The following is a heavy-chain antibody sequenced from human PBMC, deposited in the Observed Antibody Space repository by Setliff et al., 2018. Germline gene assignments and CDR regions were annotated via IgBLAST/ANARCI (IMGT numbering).Heavy chain of an antibody. CDR3: ARDVFDFRTGQAGP. CDR1: GFTFSTYE. J-gene: IGHJ5*02. D-gene: IGHD3-3*01. Sequence: SGGSLRLSCAASGFTFSTYEMNWVRQAPGKGLEWVSYISSSGSTIYYVDSVKGRFTISRDNAKNSLYLQMNSLRVEDTAVYYCARDVFDFRTGQAGPWGQGTLVTVSS. CDR2: ISSSGSTI. V-gene: IGHV3-48*03.